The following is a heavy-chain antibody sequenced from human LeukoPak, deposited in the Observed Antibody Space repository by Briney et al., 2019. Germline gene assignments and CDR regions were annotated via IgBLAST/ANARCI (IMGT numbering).Heavy chain of an antibody. Sequence: GGSLRLSCVASGFRFSDFTMTWVRQAPGKGPEWVSAIGGRGGSTYYADSVKGRFTISRDNSKNTLYLQMNSLRAEDMAVYYCAKEPYSGSQLLDYWGQGTLVTVSS. CDR3: AKEPYSGSQLLDY. V-gene: IGHV3-23*01. CDR1: GFRFSDFT. J-gene: IGHJ4*02. D-gene: IGHD1-26*01. CDR2: IGGRGGST.